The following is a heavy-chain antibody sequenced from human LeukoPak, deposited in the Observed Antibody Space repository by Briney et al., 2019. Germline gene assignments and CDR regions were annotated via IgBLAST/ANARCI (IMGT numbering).Heavy chain of an antibody. J-gene: IGHJ4*02. CDR1: GGSISSGGYY. Sequence: KSSQTLSLTCTVSGGSISSGGYYWSWIRQPPGKGLEWIGYIYYSGSTNYNPSLKSRVTISVDTSKNQFSLKLSSVTAADTAVYYCARDPGDYGDYGSWGYWGQGTLVTVSS. CDR3: ARDPGDYGDYGSWGY. D-gene: IGHD4-17*01. CDR2: IYYSGST. V-gene: IGHV4-61*08.